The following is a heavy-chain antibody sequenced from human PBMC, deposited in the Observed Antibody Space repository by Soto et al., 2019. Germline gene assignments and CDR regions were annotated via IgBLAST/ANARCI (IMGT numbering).Heavy chain of an antibody. CDR3: ARFGVFTISGLFNY. J-gene: IGHJ4*02. CDR1: GGSISSYS. V-gene: IGHV4-59*01. D-gene: IGHD3-3*01. Sequence: QVQLQESGPGLVKPSETLSLTCTVSGGSISSYSWSWIRQPPGKGLEWIGFIHYSGSTNSNPSLKSRVTMSVDTSTNQFSLKLSSVTAADTAVYYCARFGVFTISGLFNYWGQGTLVTVSS. CDR2: IHYSGST.